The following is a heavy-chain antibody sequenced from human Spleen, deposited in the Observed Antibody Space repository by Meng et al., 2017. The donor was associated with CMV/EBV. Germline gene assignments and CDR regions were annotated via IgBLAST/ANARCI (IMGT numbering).Heavy chain of an antibody. V-gene: IGHV4-4*02. D-gene: IGHD1-1*01. Sequence: QVQLQESGPGLVKPSQTLSLTCTFSGDSISSDIWWSWVRQPPGKGLEWIGEVYHRGDTNYNPSLKSRVVISVDRSKNQFSLNLSSVTAADTAVYYCGRDQGRQLINHWGQGTLVTVSS. J-gene: IGHJ4*02. CDR1: GDSISSDIW. CDR3: GRDQGRQLINH. CDR2: VYHRGDT.